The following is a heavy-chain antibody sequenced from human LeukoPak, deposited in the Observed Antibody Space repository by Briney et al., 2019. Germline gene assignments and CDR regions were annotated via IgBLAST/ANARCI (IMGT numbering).Heavy chain of an antibody. CDR3: ARGPVGATIGDY. CDR2: IYSSGST. Sequence: SETLSLTCTVSGGSINNYYWTWIRQPPGKGLEWIGNIYSSGSTNYNPSLKSRVTISVDTSKNQFSLKLSSVTAADTAVYFCARGPVGATIGDYWGQGTLVTVSS. D-gene: IGHD1-26*01. V-gene: IGHV4-59*01. J-gene: IGHJ4*02. CDR1: GGSINNYY.